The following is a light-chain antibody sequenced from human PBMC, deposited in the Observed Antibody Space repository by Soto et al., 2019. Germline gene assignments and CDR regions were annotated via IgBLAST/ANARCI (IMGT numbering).Light chain of an antibody. V-gene: IGKV3-15*01. Sequence: EIVMTQSPATLSVSPGERATLSCRASQSVSSNLAWYQQKPGQAPRLLIYGASTRATGIPARFSGSGSGTEFTLTISSLQSEDLAVYYGQQYNNWPAWTFGQGTKVDSK. J-gene: IGKJ1*01. CDR1: QSVSSN. CDR3: QQYNNWPAWT. CDR2: GAS.